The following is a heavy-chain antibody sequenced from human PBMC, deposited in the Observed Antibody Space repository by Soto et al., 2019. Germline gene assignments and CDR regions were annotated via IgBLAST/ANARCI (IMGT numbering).Heavy chain of an antibody. V-gene: IGHV4-59*01. Sequence: PSETLSLTCTVSGGSISSYYWTWIRQPPGKGLDWIGYIDYSGSTTYNPSLKTRVTLSVDTSKNQFSLKLSSVTAADTAVYYCARGRGDSRGTNFDYWGQGILVTVSS. D-gene: IGHD3-22*01. J-gene: IGHJ4*02. CDR3: ARGRGDSRGTNFDY. CDR2: IDYSGST. CDR1: GGSISSYY.